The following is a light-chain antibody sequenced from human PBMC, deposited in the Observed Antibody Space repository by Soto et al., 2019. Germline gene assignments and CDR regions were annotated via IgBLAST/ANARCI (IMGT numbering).Light chain of an antibody. CDR1: SGHSSYA. Sequence: QAVVTQSPSASASLGASVKLTCTLSSGHSSYAIAWHQQQPEKGPRYLMKLNSDGSHTKGDDIPDRFSGSSSGAERYLTISILQSEDEADYYCQTWGTGIQVFGGGTKLTVL. CDR3: QTWGTGIQV. J-gene: IGLJ2*01. V-gene: IGLV4-69*01. CDR2: LNSDGSH.